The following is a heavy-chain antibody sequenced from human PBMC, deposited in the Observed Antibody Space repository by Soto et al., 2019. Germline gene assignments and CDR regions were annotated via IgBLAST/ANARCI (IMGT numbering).Heavy chain of an antibody. CDR3: AKDPSGSLWGYFDY. Sequence: PGGSLRLSCADSGFTFSNYAMAWVRQAPGKGLEWVSAITAGADRTYYADSVKGRFTVSRDNSKNTLYLQMNSLRAEDTAIYYCAKDPSGSLWGYFDYWGQGTLVTVSS. CDR2: ITAGADRT. CDR1: GFTFSNYA. J-gene: IGHJ4*02. V-gene: IGHV3-23*01. D-gene: IGHD3-16*01.